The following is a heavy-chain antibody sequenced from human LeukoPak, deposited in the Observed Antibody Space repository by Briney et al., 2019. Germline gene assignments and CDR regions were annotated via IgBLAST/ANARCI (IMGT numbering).Heavy chain of an antibody. CDR2: ISAYNGNT. CDR1: GYTFTSYG. CDR3: ARLRYDFWSGYSGRFYYFDY. V-gene: IGHV1-18*01. J-gene: IGHJ4*02. D-gene: IGHD3-3*01. Sequence: ASVKVSCKASGYTFTSYGISWVRQAPGQGLEWMGWISAYNGNTNYAQKLQGRVTMTTDTSTSTAYMELSSLRSEDTAVYYCARLRYDFWSGYSGRFYYFDYWGQGTLVTVSS.